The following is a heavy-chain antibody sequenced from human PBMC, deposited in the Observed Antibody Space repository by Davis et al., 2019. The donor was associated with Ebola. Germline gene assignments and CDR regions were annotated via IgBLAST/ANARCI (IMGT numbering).Heavy chain of an antibody. V-gene: IGHV1-46*01. D-gene: IGHD6-13*01. CDR2: INPSGRST. CDR3: AREGQQLGVSEY. CDR1: GYTFTSYY. Sequence: AASVKVSCKATGYTFTSYYFHWVRQAPGQGLEWVGIINPSGRSTSYAQKFQGRVTMTRDTSTSTVYMELSRLRSDDTAVYYCAREGQQLGVSEYWGQGTLVTVSS. J-gene: IGHJ4*02.